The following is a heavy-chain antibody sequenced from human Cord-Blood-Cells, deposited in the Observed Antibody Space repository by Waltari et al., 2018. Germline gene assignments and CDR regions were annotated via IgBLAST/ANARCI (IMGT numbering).Heavy chain of an antibody. CDR3: ARDHRYGGYY. CDR1: GFTFCSYE. V-gene: IGHV3-48*03. D-gene: IGHD1-26*01. CDR2: ISSSGSTI. Sequence: EVQLVASGGGLVQTGGSLRLSWAASGFTFCSYEMTWVRQAPGKGLEWVSYISSSGSTIYYADSVKGRFTISRDNAKNSLYLQMNSLRAEDTAVYYCARDHRYGGYYWGQGTLVTVSS. J-gene: IGHJ4*02.